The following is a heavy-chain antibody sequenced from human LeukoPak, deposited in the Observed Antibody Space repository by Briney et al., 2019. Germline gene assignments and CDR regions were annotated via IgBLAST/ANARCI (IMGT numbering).Heavy chain of an antibody. D-gene: IGHD4-23*01. V-gene: IGHV3-64*01. J-gene: IGHJ4*02. Sequence: GGSLRLSCAASGFTFSSYGMVWVRQAPGKGLEYVSGITSNGGTTYYGNSVKGRFTISRDNSKDTLYLQMGSLRTVDMAVYYCARGIRWASDYWGQGTLVTVAS. CDR3: ARGIRWASDY. CDR1: GFTFSSYG. CDR2: ITSNGGTT.